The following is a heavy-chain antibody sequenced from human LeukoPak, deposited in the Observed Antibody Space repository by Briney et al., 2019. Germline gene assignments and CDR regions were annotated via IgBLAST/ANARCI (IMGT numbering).Heavy chain of an antibody. CDR2: VHESGSS. Sequence: SETLSLTCAVSGYSISRGYYWGWVRQPPGKRPQWIGSVHESGSSYYNPSLKSRVTISLDTSQNQFSLTLTSVTAADSATYYCVRGEVGDFHSWGQGSLVTVSS. D-gene: IGHD1-26*01. V-gene: IGHV4-38-2*01. CDR3: VRGEVGDFHS. J-gene: IGHJ4*02. CDR1: GYSISRGYY.